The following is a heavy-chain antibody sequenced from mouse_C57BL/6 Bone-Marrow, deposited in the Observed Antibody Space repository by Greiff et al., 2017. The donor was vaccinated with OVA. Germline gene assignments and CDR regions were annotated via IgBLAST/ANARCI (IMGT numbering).Heavy chain of an antibody. CDR3: AGRGGTTVVEFPWFAY. J-gene: IGHJ3*01. Sequence: QVHVKQPGAELVKPGASVKLSCKASGYTFTSYWMHWVKQRPGQGLEWIGMIHPNSGSTNYNEKFKSKATLTVDKSSSTAYMQLSSLTSEDSAVYYCAGRGGTTVVEFPWFAYWGQGTLVTVSA. CDR1: GYTFTSYW. D-gene: IGHD1-1*01. V-gene: IGHV1-64*01. CDR2: IHPNSGST.